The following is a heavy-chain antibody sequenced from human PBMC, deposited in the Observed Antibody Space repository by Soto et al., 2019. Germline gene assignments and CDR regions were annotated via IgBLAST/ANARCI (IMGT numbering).Heavy chain of an antibody. Sequence: QVHLVQSGAEVKKPGASVKVSCKTSGYTFTRYGISWVRQAPGQGLEWMGWISGYDGRTNFAQKVQDRVTMNTETSTRTVYMELRSLSSDDTAVYYCAREGDVPYYYYGMDVWGQGTTVTVSS. CDR1: GYTFTRYG. V-gene: IGHV1-18*01. CDR3: AREGDVPYYYYGMDV. D-gene: IGHD2-21*02. CDR2: ISGYDGRT. J-gene: IGHJ6*02.